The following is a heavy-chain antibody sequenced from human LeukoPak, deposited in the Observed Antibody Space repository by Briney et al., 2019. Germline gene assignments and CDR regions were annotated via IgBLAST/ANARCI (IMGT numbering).Heavy chain of an antibody. CDR1: GFTFSSYS. CDR3: SGGNLYWYFDL. CDR2: INTISSYI. V-gene: IGHV3-21*03. D-gene: IGHD4-23*01. J-gene: IGHJ2*01. Sequence: GGSLRLSCAASGFTFSSYSFNWVRQAPGKGLEWVSSINTISSYIYYADSVKGRFTISRDNAKNSLYLQINSLRAEDTAVYYCSGGNLYWYFDLWGRAPWSLSPQ.